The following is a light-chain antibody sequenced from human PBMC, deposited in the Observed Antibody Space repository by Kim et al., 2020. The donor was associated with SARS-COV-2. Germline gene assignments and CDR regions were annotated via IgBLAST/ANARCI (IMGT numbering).Light chain of an antibody. CDR2: EAS. V-gene: IGKV1-5*03. CDR1: QSISKW. Sequence: SVGDRVTITGRASQSISKWLAWYQKKPAKAPKLWIYEASKLQSGVPSRFSGSGSGRQFTLTISSLQPDDFAVYYCQQYESYSRWTFGQGTKVDIK. J-gene: IGKJ1*01. CDR3: QQYESYSRWT.